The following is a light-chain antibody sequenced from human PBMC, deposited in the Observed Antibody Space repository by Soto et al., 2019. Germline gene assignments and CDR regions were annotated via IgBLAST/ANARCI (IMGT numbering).Light chain of an antibody. Sequence: EIVLTQSPGTLSLSPGERATLSCRASQSVSSSYLAWYQQKPGQAPRLLIYGASSRATGIPDRFSGSGSGTDFTRTSSSLEPEDFAVYYCQQYGSSPTTFGPGTNVDIK. CDR2: GAS. V-gene: IGKV3-20*01. CDR1: QSVSSSY. CDR3: QQYGSSPTT. J-gene: IGKJ3*01.